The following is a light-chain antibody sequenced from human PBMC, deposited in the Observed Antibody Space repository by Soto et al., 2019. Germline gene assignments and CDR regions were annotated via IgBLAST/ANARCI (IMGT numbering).Light chain of an antibody. CDR2: EVN. CDR1: SSDVGSYNL. Sequence: QSVLTQPASVSGSPGQSITISCTGTSSDVGSYNLVSWYQQHPGKAPKLMIYEVNMRPSGVSNRFSGSKSGNTASLTISGLQAEDEADYYCCSYAGSSTPLIFGTGTKVTVL. J-gene: IGLJ1*01. V-gene: IGLV2-23*02. CDR3: CSYAGSSTPLI.